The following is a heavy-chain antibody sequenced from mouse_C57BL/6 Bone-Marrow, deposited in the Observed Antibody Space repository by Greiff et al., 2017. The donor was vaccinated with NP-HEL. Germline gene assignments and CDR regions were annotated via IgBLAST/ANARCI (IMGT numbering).Heavy chain of an antibody. D-gene: IGHD1-1*01. Sequence: QVQLKQSGPELVKPGASVKISCKASGYAFSSSWMNWVKQRPGKGLEWIGRIYPGDGDTNYNGKFKGKATLTADKSSSTAYMQLSSLTSEDSAVYVCARDYYCSSKAMDYWGQGTSVTVSS. CDR3: ARDYYCSSKAMDY. CDR2: IYPGDGDT. V-gene: IGHV1-82*01. CDR1: GYAFSSSW. J-gene: IGHJ4*01.